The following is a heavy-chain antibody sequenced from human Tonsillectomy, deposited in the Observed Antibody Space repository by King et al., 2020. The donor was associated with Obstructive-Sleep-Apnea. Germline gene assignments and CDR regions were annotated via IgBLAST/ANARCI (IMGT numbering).Heavy chain of an antibody. CDR3: ARPEAYYYDSSGFYSFDF. Sequence: QLVQSGAEVKKPGASVKVSCKASGYTFTNYAIHWVRQAPGQRREWMGWINAGNGNTKSSQKFQGRVTITRDTSASIAYMELSSLRSEDTAVYYCARPEAYYYDSSGFYSFDFWGQGSLVTVAS. D-gene: IGHD3-22*01. V-gene: IGHV1-3*01. CDR2: INAGNGNT. CDR1: GYTFTNYA. J-gene: IGHJ4*02.